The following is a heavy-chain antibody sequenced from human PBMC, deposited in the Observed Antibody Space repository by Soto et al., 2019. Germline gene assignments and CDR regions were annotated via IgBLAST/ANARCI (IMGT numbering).Heavy chain of an antibody. J-gene: IGHJ3*01. D-gene: IGHD2-8*02. CDR3: VKEYCTGGTCFDAFDL. CDR2: ISDGGTTI. CDR1: GFIFSDYE. Sequence: EAELVESGGGLVQPGGSLTLSCAASGFIFSDYEVDWVRQAPGRGPEWISYISDGGTTIYYAASVKGRFTISRDHAKKSLYLHMNNLRVDDTAIYFCVKEYCTGGTCFDAFDLWGQGTVVTVSS. V-gene: IGHV3-48*03.